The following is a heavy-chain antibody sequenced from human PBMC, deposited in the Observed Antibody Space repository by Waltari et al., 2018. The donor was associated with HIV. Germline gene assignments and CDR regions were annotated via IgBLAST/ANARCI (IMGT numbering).Heavy chain of an antibody. J-gene: IGHJ4*02. V-gene: IGHV3-74*01. CDR1: GFPFSSYW. D-gene: IGHD3-3*01. CDR2: INTDGSST. CDR3: ATSVESYDFWSGAYYFDY. Sequence: EVQVVESGGGLVQPGGTLRLSCAASGFPFSSYWMHGVRQVPGKGLECVSRINTDGSSTSYADSVEGRCTISRDNAKNTLFLQLYSLRAEDTAVYYCATSVESYDFWSGAYYFDYWGQGTLVTVSS.